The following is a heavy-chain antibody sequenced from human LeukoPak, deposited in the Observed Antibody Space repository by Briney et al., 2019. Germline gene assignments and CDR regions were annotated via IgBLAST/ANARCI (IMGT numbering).Heavy chain of an antibody. D-gene: IGHD2-21*01. J-gene: IGHJ4*02. CDR2: ISWNSGSI. V-gene: IGHV3-9*01. CDR3: AKVASGSTQYYFDY. Sequence: PGGSLRLSCAASGFTFDDYAMHWVRQAPGKGLEWVSGISWNSGSIGYADSVKGRFTISRDNAKNSLYLQMNSLRAEDTALYYCAKVASGSTQYYFDYWGQGTLVTVSS. CDR1: GFTFDDYA.